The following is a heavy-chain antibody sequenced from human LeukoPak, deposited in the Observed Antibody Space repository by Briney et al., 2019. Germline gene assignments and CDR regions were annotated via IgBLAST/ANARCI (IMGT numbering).Heavy chain of an antibody. D-gene: IGHD6-6*01. CDR2: INPSGGST. J-gene: IGHJ4*02. V-gene: IGHV1-46*01. CDR3: ALQGSSSGGTRVTTYFDY. Sequence: ASVKVSCKASGYTFTSYYMHWVRQAPGQGLEWMGIINPSGGSTSYAQKFQGRVTMTRDTSTSTVYMELSSLRSEDTAVYYCALQGSSSGGTRVTTYFDYWGQGTLVAVSS. CDR1: GYTFTSYY.